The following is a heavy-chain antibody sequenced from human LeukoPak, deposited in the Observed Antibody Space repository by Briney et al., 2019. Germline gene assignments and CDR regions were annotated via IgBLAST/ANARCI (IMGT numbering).Heavy chain of an antibody. CDR2: IIPIFGTA. D-gene: IGHD1-26*01. CDR1: GGTFSSYA. CDR3: AKMKGHPLPKYYMDV. V-gene: IGHV1-69*05. Sequence: SVKVSCKASGGTFSSYAISWVRQAPGQGLEWMGGIIPIFGTANYAQKFQGRVTITTDESTSTAYMELSSLRSEDTAIYYCAKMKGHPLPKYYMDVWGQGTTVTVSS. J-gene: IGHJ6*01.